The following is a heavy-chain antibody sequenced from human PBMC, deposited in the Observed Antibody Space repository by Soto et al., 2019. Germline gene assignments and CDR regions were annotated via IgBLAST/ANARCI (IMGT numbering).Heavy chain of an antibody. CDR3: AKEVHCGGGSCSWSEGFDY. CDR1: GFIFSSYG. V-gene: IGHV3-30*18. J-gene: IGHJ4*02. D-gene: IGHD2-15*01. CDR2: ISYEGSHT. Sequence: QVQLVESGGGVVQPGRSLRLSCAASGFIFSSYGMHWVRQAPGKGLEWVAVISYEGSHTYYADSVKGRFTITRDNSKNTLSLQMNSLGPEDTAVYYCAKEVHCGGGSCSWSEGFDYWGQGTLLTVSS.